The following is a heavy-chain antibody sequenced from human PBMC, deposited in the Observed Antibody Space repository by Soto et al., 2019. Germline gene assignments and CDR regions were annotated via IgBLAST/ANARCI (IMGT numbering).Heavy chain of an antibody. CDR3: AKDRMGGHAGWFDP. CDR2: ISSSSRTI. D-gene: IGHD1-26*01. J-gene: IGHJ5*02. V-gene: IGHV3-48*01. Sequence: GGSLRLSCAASGLTFSISSMNWVRQAPGKGLEWVSYISSSSRTIYYADSVKGRFTISRDNSKNTLYLQMNSLRAEDTAVYYCAKDRMGGHAGWFDPWGQGTLVTVSS. CDR1: GLTFSISS.